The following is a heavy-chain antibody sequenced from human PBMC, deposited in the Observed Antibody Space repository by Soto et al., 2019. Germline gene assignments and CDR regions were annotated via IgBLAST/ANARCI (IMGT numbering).Heavy chain of an antibody. CDR2: IYYSGST. Sequence: XETLSLTCTVSGGSISSYYWSWIRQPPGKGLEWIGYIYYSGSTNYNPSLKSRVTISVDTSKNQFSLKLSSVTAADTAVYYCARESGVTYGMDVWGQGTTVTVSS. CDR1: GGSISSYY. J-gene: IGHJ6*02. D-gene: IGHD2-8*01. V-gene: IGHV4-59*01. CDR3: ARESGVTYGMDV.